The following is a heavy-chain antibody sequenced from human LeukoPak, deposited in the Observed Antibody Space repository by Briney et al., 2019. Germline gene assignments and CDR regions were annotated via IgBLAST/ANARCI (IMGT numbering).Heavy chain of an antibody. J-gene: IGHJ3*02. CDR1: GYSFTSYW. V-gene: IGHV5-51*01. CDR2: IYPGDSDT. Sequence: GASLQISCQGSGYSFTSYWIGWVRPMPGKGLEWMGIIYPGDSDTRYSPSFQGQITISADKSISTAYLQWSSLKASDTAMYYCARRGATVTTYLAFDIWGQGTMVTVSS. CDR3: ARRGATVTTYLAFDI. D-gene: IGHD4-17*01.